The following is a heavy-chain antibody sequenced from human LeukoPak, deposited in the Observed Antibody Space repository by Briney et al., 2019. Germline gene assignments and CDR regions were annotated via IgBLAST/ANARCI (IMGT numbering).Heavy chain of an antibody. Sequence: GGSLRLSCAASGFTFDDYAMHWVRQAPGKGLEWVSGISWNSGSIGYADSVKGRFTISRDNAKNSLYLQMNTLRAEDTAVYYCASLDYWGQGTLVTVSS. CDR3: ASLDY. J-gene: IGHJ4*02. V-gene: IGHV3-9*01. CDR2: ISWNSGSI. CDR1: GFTFDDYA.